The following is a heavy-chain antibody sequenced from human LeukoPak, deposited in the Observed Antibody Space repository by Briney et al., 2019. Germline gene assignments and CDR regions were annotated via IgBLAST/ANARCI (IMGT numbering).Heavy chain of an antibody. J-gene: IGHJ4*02. CDR2: ISAYNGNT. CDR3: ASGLTMATSTLPFDY. CDR1: GYTFTSYG. V-gene: IGHV1-18*04. D-gene: IGHD5-24*01. Sequence: VASVKVSCKASGYTFTSYGISWVRQAPGQGLEWMGWISAYNGNTNYAQKLQGRVTMTTDTSTSTAYMELRSLRSDDTAVYYCASGLTMATSTLPFDYWGQGTLVTVSS.